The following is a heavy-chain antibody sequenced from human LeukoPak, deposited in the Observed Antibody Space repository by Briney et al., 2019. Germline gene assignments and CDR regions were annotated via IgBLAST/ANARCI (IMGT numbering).Heavy chain of an antibody. CDR3: ARQGYGVNSQGAADY. CDR2: MNPNSGNT. V-gene: IGHV1-8*03. Sequence: GASVKVSCNASGYTFTSYDINWMRQPTGQGLEWMGCMNPNSGNTGYAQKFQGRVTITRNTSMSTAYMELSSLGSEDAAVYYCARQGYGVNSQGAADYWGQGTLVTVSS. D-gene: IGHD4-23*01. J-gene: IGHJ4*02. CDR1: GYTFTSYD.